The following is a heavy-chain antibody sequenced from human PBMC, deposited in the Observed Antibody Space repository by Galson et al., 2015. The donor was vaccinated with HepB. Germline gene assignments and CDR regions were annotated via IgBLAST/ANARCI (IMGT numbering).Heavy chain of an antibody. Sequence: SVKVSCKASGYTFTDSYIHWVRQAPGQGLEWMGRINPNSDVTNYAQRLQGRVTMTRDMSINTASMEFSGLRSDDTAVYYCARGKPLRPNSFDYWGQGTLVTVSS. V-gene: IGHV1-2*06. CDR2: INPNSDVT. D-gene: IGHD2/OR15-2a*01. J-gene: IGHJ4*02. CDR1: GYTFTDSY. CDR3: ARGKPLRPNSFDY.